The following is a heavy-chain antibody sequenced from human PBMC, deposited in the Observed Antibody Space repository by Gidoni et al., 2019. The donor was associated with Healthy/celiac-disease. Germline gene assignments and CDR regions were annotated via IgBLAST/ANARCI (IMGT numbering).Heavy chain of an antibody. CDR2: ISYDGSNK. CDR3: AREGFAY. Sequence: QVQLVESGGGVVQPGRSMRLSCAASGFTFSSYAMHWVRQAPGKGLEWVAVISYDGSNKYYADSVKGRFTISRDNSKNTLYLQMNSLRAEDTAVYYCAREGFAYWGQGTLVTVSS. CDR1: GFTFSSYA. V-gene: IGHV3-30*01. J-gene: IGHJ4*02.